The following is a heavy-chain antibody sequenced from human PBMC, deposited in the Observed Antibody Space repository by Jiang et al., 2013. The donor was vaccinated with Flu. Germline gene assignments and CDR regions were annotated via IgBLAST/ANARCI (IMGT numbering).Heavy chain of an antibody. CDR1: GGSISSYY. Sequence: GSGLVKPSETLSLTCTVSGGSISSYYWSWIRQPPGKGLEWIGYIYYSGSTNYNPSLKSRVTISVDTSKNQFSLKLSSVTAADTAVYYCAGQKGGFRSSSWYFDYWGQGTLVTVSS. V-gene: IGHV4-59*01. CDR3: AGQKGGFRSSSWYFDY. D-gene: IGHD6-13*01. CDR2: IYYSGST. J-gene: IGHJ4*02.